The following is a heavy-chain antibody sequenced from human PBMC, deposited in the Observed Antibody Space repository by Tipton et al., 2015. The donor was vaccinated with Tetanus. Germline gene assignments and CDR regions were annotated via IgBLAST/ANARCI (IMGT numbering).Heavy chain of an antibody. J-gene: IGHJ3*02. CDR3: VDYDILTGDAFDI. CDR1: GFTVSSNY. D-gene: IGHD3-9*01. CDR2: IYSGSST. V-gene: IGHV3-53*01. Sequence: SLRLSCAASGFTVSSNYMSWVRQAPGKGLEWVSVIYSGSSTYYADSVKGRFTISRDNSKNTLYLQMNSLRAEDTAVYYCVDYDILTGDAFDIWGRGTMVTVSS.